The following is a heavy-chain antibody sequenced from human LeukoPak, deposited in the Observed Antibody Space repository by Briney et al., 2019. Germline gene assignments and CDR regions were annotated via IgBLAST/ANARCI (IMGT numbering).Heavy chain of an antibody. CDR1: GFTFSSYA. CDR2: ISGSGGST. J-gene: IGHJ4*02. CDR3: AKDRYCSGGSCYAPYDY. D-gene: IGHD2-15*01. Sequence: PGGSLRLSCAASGFTFSSYAMSWVRQAPGKGLEWVSAISGSGGSTYYADSVKGRFTISRDNSKNTLYLQMNSLRAEDTAVYYCAKDRYCSGGSCYAPYDYWGQGTLVTVSS. V-gene: IGHV3-23*01.